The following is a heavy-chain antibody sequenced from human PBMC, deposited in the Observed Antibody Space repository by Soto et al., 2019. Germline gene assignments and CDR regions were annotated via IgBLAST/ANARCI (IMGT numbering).Heavy chain of an antibody. V-gene: IGHV4-39*01. CDR3: ARHDGYGSGSYYPFGAFDI. CDR2: IYYSGST. CDR1: GGSISSSSYY. J-gene: IGHJ3*02. D-gene: IGHD3-10*01. Sequence: QLQLQESGPGLEKPSETLSLTCTVSGGSISSSSYYWGWIRQPPGKGLEWIGSIYYSGSTYYNPSLKSRVTISVDTSKNQFSLKLSSVTAADTAVYYCARHDGYGSGSYYPFGAFDIWGQGTMVTVSS.